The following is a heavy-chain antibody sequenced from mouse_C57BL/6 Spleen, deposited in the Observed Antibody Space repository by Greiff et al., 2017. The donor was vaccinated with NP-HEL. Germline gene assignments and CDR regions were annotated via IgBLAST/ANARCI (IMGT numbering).Heavy chain of an antibody. CDR3: ARHDGYYSAMDY. V-gene: IGHV2-6-1*01. Sequence: QVQLKQSGPGLVAPSQSLSITCTVSGFSLTSYGVHWVRQPPGKGLEWLVVIWSDGSTTYNSARKSRLSISKDNSTSQVVLKMNSRQTYDTAMYYFARHDGYYSAMDYWGQGTSVTVSS. J-gene: IGHJ4*01. CDR2: IWSDGST. D-gene: IGHD2-3*01. CDR1: GFSLTSYG.